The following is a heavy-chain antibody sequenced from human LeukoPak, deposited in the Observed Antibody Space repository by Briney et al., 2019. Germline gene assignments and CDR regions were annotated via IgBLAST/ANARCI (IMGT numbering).Heavy chain of an antibody. CDR1: GGTFSSYA. CDR3: ARDLDYYGSGSYAFDY. J-gene: IGHJ4*02. Sequence: ASVKVSCKASGGTFSSYAISWVRQAPGQGLEWMGRIIPIFGTANYAQKFQGRVTITTDESTSTAYMELSSLRSEDTAVYYCARDLDYYGSGSYAFDYWGRGTLVTVSS. D-gene: IGHD3-10*01. CDR2: IIPIFGTA. V-gene: IGHV1-69*05.